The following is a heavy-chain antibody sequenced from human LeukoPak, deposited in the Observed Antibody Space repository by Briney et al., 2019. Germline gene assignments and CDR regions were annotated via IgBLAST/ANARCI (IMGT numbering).Heavy chain of an antibody. CDR1: GYTITSYA. V-gene: IGHV1-2*02. Sequence: ASVKVSCKSSGYTITSYAMNWVRQAPGQGLEWMGWINPNSGGTNYAQKFQGRVTMTRDTSISTAYMELSRLRSDDTAVYYCARGPVLLWFGELLDYWGQGTLVTVSS. D-gene: IGHD3-10*01. CDR3: ARGPVLLWFGELLDY. CDR2: INPNSGGT. J-gene: IGHJ4*02.